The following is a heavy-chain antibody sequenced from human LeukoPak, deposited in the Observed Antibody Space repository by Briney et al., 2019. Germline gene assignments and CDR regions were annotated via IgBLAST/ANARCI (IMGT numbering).Heavy chain of an antibody. CDR3: ARDNREVVPAANIYYYYMDV. CDR1: GYTFTGYY. Sequence: ASVKVSCKASGYTFTGYYMHWVRQAPGQGLEWMGWINPNSGGTNYAQKFQGRVTMTRDTSISTAYMELSRLRSDDTAVYYCARDNREVVPAANIYYYYMDVWGKGTTVTVSS. D-gene: IGHD2-2*01. J-gene: IGHJ6*03. CDR2: INPNSGGT. V-gene: IGHV1-2*02.